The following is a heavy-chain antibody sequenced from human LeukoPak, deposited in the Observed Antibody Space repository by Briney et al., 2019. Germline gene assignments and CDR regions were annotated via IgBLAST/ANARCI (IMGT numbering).Heavy chain of an antibody. CDR1: GPAFTSYS. Sequence: ASVKVSCKASGPAFTSYSISWVRQAPGQGLEWMGWISPSNGNTNYAQKLRDRVTMTTDTSTRTVYMELRSLSPDDPAVYYCARDSGWELQQFYFDHWGQGTLVTVSS. V-gene: IGHV1-18*04. CDR3: ARDSGWELQQFYFDH. J-gene: IGHJ4*02. CDR2: ISPSNGNT. D-gene: IGHD1-26*01.